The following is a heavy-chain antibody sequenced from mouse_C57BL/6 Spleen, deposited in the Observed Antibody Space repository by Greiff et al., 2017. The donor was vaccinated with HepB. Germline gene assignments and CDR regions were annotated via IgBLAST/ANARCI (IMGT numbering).Heavy chain of an antibody. CDR1: GYAFTNYL. J-gene: IGHJ3*01. CDR3: ARGMVTRSGFTY. V-gene: IGHV1-54*01. CDR2: INPGSGGT. D-gene: IGHD2-2*01. Sequence: QVQLQQSGAELVRPGTSVKVSCKASGYAFTNYLIEWVKQRPGQGLEWIGVINPGSGGTNYNEKFKGKATLTADKSSSTAYMQLSSLTSEDSAVYFCARGMVTRSGFTYWGQGTLVTVSA.